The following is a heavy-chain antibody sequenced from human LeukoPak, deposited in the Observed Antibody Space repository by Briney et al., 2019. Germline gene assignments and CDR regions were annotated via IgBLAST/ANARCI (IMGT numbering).Heavy chain of an antibody. V-gene: IGHV4-59*01. Sequence: SETLSLTCTVSGGSISSYYWSWIRQPPGKGLEWIGYIYYSGSTNYNPSLKSRVTISVDTSKNQFSLKLSSVTAADTAVYYYARGTYPWGLGYWGQGTLVTVSS. CDR1: GGSISSYY. D-gene: IGHD3-16*01. CDR3: ARGTYPWGLGY. J-gene: IGHJ4*02. CDR2: IYYSGST.